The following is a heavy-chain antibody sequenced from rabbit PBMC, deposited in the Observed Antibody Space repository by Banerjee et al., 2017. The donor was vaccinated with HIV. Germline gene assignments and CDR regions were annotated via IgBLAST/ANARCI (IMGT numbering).Heavy chain of an antibody. CDR3: ARGTSSSGYYMGL. Sequence: QEQLEESGGGLVQPGGSLTLSCKASGFSFSNKYVMCWVRQAPGKGLEWIACINTGSGSAYSANWAKGRFTISKTSSTTLTLQMTSLTAADTATYFCARGTSSSGYYMGLWGQGTLVTVS. D-gene: IGHD1-1*01. J-gene: IGHJ3*01. CDR1: GFSFSNKYV. CDR2: INTGSGSA. V-gene: IGHV1S45*01.